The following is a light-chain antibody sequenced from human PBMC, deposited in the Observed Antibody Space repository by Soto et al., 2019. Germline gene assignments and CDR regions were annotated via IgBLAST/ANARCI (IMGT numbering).Light chain of an antibody. CDR2: ASS. J-gene: IGKJ5*01. Sequence: EIVMTQSPVTLSVSPGERATLSCWAGQSVSSNLAWYQQKPGQAPRLLIYASSNRATGIPDRFSGSASGPDFTLTINRLEPEDFAVYYCQLYGISPQFGQGTRLEIK. V-gene: IGKV3-20*01. CDR3: QLYGISPQ. CDR1: QSVSSN.